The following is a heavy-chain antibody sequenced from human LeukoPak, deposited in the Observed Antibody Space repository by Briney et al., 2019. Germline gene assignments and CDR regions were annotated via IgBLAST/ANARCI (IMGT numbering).Heavy chain of an antibody. V-gene: IGHV1-46*01. D-gene: IGHD6-13*01. CDR1: GYTFPNYY. J-gene: IGHJ4*02. Sequence: ASVKVSCKASGYTFPNYYIHWVRQAPGQGLEWMAIINPSTGGTHYAQRFQGRVTVTRDTSTSTVYMELSSLRSEDTAVYYCARDLGDTSRFLWGNYFDHWGQGTLVTVSS. CDR2: INPSTGGT. CDR3: ARDLGDTSRFLWGNYFDH.